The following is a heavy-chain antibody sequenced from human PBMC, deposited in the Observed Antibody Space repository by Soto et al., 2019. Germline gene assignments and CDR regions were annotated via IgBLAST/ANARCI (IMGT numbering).Heavy chain of an antibody. D-gene: IGHD4-4*01. V-gene: IGHV4-34*01. CDR3: ARAPWSTVKGNYFDY. CDR1: GGSFSGYY. Sequence: SETLSLTCAVYGGSFSGYYWSWIRQPPGKGLEWIGEINHSGSTNYNPSLKSRVTISVDTSKNQFSLKLSSVTAADTAVYYCARAPWSTVKGNYFDYWGQGTLVTVSS. CDR2: INHSGST. J-gene: IGHJ4*02.